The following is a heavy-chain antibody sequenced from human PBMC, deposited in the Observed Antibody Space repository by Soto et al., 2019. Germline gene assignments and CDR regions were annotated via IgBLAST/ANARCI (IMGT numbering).Heavy chain of an antibody. CDR3: AREAGGYCGGECYSYWYFEL. J-gene: IGHJ2*01. CDR1: GGSISSGDYY. CDR2: IYYSGST. D-gene: IGHD2-21*01. Sequence: QVQLQESGPGLVKPSQTLSLTCTVSGGSISSGDYYWSWIRQPPGKCLEWIGYIYYSGSTYYNPCLKGLVTLSVAKSKKQFCRKLRSVTAPETDVYYCAREAGGYCGGECYSYWYFELWVCGTLV. V-gene: IGHV4-30-4*01.